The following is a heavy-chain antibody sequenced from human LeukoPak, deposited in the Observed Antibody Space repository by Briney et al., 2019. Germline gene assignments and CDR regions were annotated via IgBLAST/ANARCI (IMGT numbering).Heavy chain of an antibody. CDR3: ASSRSSTSFDY. J-gene: IGHJ4*02. CDR1: GGSISSGGNY. V-gene: IGHV4-31*03. Sequence: SETLSLTCTVSGGSISSGGNYWSWIRQHPGKGLEWIGYIYYSGSTYYNPSLKSRVTISVDTSKNQFSLKLSSVTAADTAVYYCASSRSSTSFDYWGQGTLLTVSS. D-gene: IGHD2-2*01. CDR2: IYYSGST.